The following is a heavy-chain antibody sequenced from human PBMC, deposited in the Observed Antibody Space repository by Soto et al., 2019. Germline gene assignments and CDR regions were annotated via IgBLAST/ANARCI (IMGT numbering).Heavy chain of an antibody. V-gene: IGHV3-33*01. CDR3: ASGHPSSGWYRNLYYYYGLDA. CDR2: VWSDGNKQ. Sequence: QVQLVETGGGVVQPGRSLRLSCVASGFTFSTHAMHWVRQAPGKGLEWVAVVWSDGNKQYYADSVMGRFTISRDNSRNTLYMQMNSLRAEDTALYFCASGHPSSGWYRNLYYYYGLDAWGQGTTVTVTS. J-gene: IGHJ6*02. D-gene: IGHD6-19*01. CDR1: GFTFSTHA.